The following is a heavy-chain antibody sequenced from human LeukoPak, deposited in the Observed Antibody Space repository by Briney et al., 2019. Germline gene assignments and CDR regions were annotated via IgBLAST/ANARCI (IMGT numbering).Heavy chain of an antibody. V-gene: IGHV4-38-2*02. CDR3: ARHDVRFQSVNEY. CDR1: GYSISSGYY. J-gene: IGHJ4*02. D-gene: IGHD3-3*01. Sequence: PSETLSLTCTVSGYSISSGYYWGWIRQPPGKGLEWIGSIYHSGSTYYNPSLKSRVTISVDTSKNQFSLKLSSVTAADTAVYYCARHDVRFQSVNEYWGQGTLVTVSS. CDR2: IYHSGST.